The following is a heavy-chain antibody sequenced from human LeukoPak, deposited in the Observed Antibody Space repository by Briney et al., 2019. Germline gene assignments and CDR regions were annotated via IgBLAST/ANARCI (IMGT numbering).Heavy chain of an antibody. D-gene: IGHD1-1*01. CDR3: AKEIRGGNLPLEY. V-gene: IGHV3-9*01. CDR2: ISGNSVSI. J-gene: IGHJ4*02. CDR1: GFSFGDYA. Sequence: GGSLRLSCAASGFSFGDYAMHWVRQAPGKGPEWVSGISGNSVSIGYADSVRGRFTISRDNAKGSLSLPINSPRSEDTALYYCAKEIRGGNLPLEYWGQGALVTVSS.